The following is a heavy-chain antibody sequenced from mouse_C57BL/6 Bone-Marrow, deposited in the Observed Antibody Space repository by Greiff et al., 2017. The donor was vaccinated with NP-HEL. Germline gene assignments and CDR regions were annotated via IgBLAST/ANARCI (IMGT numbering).Heavy chain of an antibody. CDR2: IDPSDSET. CDR1: GYTFTSYW. D-gene: IGHD1-1*01. Sequence: QVQLQQPGAELVRPGSSVKLSCKASGYTFTSYWMHWVKQRPIQGLEWIGNIDPSDSETHYNQKFKDKATVTVDKSSRTAYMQLSSLTSEDSAVYYCARLGIYYYGSLCDYWGQGTTLTVSS. CDR3: ARLGIYYYGSLCDY. V-gene: IGHV1-52*01. J-gene: IGHJ2*01.